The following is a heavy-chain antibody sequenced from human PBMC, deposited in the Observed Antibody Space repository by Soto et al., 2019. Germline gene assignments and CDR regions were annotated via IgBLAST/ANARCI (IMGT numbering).Heavy chain of an antibody. CDR3: ARRPLAARRFWFDP. D-gene: IGHD6-6*01. Sequence: ASVKVSCKASGYTFTSYDINWVRQATGQGLEWMGWMNPNSGNTGYAQKFQGRVTMTRNTSISTAYMELSSLRSEDTAVYYCARRPLAARRFWFDPWGQGTLVTVSS. CDR1: GYTFTSYD. J-gene: IGHJ5*02. V-gene: IGHV1-8*01. CDR2: MNPNSGNT.